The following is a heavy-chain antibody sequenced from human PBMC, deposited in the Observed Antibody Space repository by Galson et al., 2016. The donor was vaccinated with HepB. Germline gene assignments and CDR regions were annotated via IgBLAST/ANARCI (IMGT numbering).Heavy chain of an antibody. CDR3: SADVSDSDGQIPDY. CDR2: IKTRAEGGPT. D-gene: IGHD5-24*01. V-gene: IGHV3-15*01. Sequence: SLRLSCAASGFTFSGSAMHWVRQAPGKGLEWVGRIKTRAEGGPTDFAAPAIGRFTISRDDSKNTVYLHMNSLKIEDTAVYYCSADVSDSDGQIPDYWGQGTLVTVSS. CDR1: GFTFSGSA. J-gene: IGHJ4*02.